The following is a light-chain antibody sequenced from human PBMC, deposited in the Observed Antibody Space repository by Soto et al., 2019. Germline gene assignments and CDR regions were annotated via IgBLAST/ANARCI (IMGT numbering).Light chain of an antibody. Sequence: EIVLTQSPGTLSLSPGKRATLSCRASQSVSNFLAWYQQKPGQAPRLLIYDTSNRATGIPARFSGSGSGTDFTLTINNLDPEDFAVYYCQQYGSSPTFGQGTKVDIK. CDR3: QQYGSSPT. J-gene: IGKJ1*01. V-gene: IGKV3-11*01. CDR1: QSVSNF. CDR2: DTS.